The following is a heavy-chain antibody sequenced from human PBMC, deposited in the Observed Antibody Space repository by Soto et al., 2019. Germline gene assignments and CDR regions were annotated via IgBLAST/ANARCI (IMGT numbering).Heavy chain of an antibody. Sequence: QITLKESGPTLVKPTQTLTLTCTFSGFSLSTSGVGVGWIRQPPGKALEWLALIYWDDDKRYSPSLKSRLTITKDTSKKQVVLTLTNMDPVDTATDYCAHRRVGRSIYYFDYWGQGTLVTVSS. CDR2: IYWDDDK. CDR3: AHRRVGRSIYYFDY. V-gene: IGHV2-5*02. D-gene: IGHD1-26*01. J-gene: IGHJ4*02. CDR1: GFSLSTSGVG.